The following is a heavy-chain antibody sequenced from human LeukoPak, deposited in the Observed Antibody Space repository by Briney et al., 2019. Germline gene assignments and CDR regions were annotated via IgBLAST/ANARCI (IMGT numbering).Heavy chain of an antibody. CDR3: AKRYCSSTSCLYIDY. V-gene: IGHV3-23*01. D-gene: IGHD2-2*01. CDR2: ISGNGGST. J-gene: IGHJ4*02. Sequence: PGGSLRLSCAASGFTFSSYAMSWVRQAPGKGLEWVSAISGNGGSTYYADSVKGRFTISRDNSKNTLYLQMNSLRAEDTAVYYCAKRYCSSTSCLYIDYWGQGTLVTVSS. CDR1: GFTFSSYA.